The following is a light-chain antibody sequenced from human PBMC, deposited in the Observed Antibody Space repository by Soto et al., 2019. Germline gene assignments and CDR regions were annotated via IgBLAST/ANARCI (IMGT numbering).Light chain of an antibody. J-gene: IGLJ1*01. Sequence: QPVLTQPRSVSGSPGQSVTISCTGTSSDVGGYNFVSWYQQHPGKAPKLMIYDVTKRPSGVPHRFSGSKSGNTASLTISGLLAEDEADYYCCSYAGSYSYVFGTGAKLTVL. V-gene: IGLV2-11*01. CDR3: CSYAGSYSYV. CDR1: SSDVGGYNF. CDR2: DVT.